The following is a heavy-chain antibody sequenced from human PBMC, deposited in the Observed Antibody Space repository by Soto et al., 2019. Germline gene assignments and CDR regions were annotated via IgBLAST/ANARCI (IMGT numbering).Heavy chain of an antibody. J-gene: IGHJ4*02. D-gene: IGHD2-15*01. CDR2: IIPIFGTA. V-gene: IGHV1-69*12. CDR1: GGTFSRYA. CDR3: ARGCSGGSCYFDY. Sequence: QVQLVQSGAEVKKPGSSVKVSCKASGGTFSRYAISWVRQAPGQGLEWMGGIIPIFGTANYAQKFQGRVPITADEATSSAYMELSSLRSEDTAGDYCARGCSGGSCYFDYWGQGTLVTVSS.